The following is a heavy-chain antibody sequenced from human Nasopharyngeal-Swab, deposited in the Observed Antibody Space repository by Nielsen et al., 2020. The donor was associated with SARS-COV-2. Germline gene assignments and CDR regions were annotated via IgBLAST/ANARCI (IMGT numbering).Heavy chain of an antibody. CDR2: ISYDGSNK. V-gene: IGHV3-33*05. J-gene: IGHJ4*02. CDR3: ARDHYYDSSGSDY. CDR1: GFTFSSYG. D-gene: IGHD3-22*01. Sequence: GGSLRLSCAASGFTFSSYGMHWVRQAPGKGLEWVAVISYDGSNKYYADSVKGRFTISRDNAKNSLYLQMNSLRAEDTALYHCARDHYYDSSGSDYWGQGTLVTVSS.